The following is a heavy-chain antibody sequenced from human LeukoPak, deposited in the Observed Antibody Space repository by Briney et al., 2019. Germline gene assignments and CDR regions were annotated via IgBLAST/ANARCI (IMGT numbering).Heavy chain of an antibody. CDR1: GFTVSDNF. J-gene: IGHJ4*02. D-gene: IGHD7-27*01. CDR3: ARGWGGSDF. V-gene: IGHV3-66*01. Sequence: GSLRLSCAASGFTVSDNFMSWVRQAPGKGLEWVSVIYRGGSIYYADSVTGRFTISRDRSKNTLYLQMNSLRAEDTAVYYCARGWGGSDFWGQGTLVTVSS. CDR2: IYRGGSI.